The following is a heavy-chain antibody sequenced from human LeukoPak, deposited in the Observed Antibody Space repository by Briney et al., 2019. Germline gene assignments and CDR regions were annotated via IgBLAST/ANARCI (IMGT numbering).Heavy chain of an antibody. D-gene: IGHD3-22*01. CDR2: IRYDGSNK. V-gene: IGHV3-30*02. CDR3: AEDTPAYDSSDYCKPYFDY. J-gene: IGHJ4*02. Sequence: GGSLRLSCAASGFTFSSYGVHWVRQAPGKGLEWVAFIRYDGSNKYYADSVKGRFTISRDNSKNTLYLQMNSLRAEDTAVYYCAEDTPAYDSSDYCKPYFDYWGEGTLVTVSS. CDR1: GFTFSSYG.